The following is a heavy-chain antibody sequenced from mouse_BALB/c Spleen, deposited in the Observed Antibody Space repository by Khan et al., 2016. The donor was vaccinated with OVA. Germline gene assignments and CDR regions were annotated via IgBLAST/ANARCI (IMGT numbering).Heavy chain of an antibody. CDR2: ISYSGNT. V-gene: IGHV3-2*02. CDR3: ARVYGGDFDY. J-gene: IGHJ2*01. D-gene: IGHD1-1*01. Sequence: EVKLEESGPGLVKPSQSLSLTCTVTGYSITTDYAWNWIRQFPGNKLEWMGYISYSGNTKYNPSLKSRISIPRDTSKNQFFLQLKSVTTEDTARYYCARVYGGDFDYWGQGTTLTVSS. CDR1: GYSITTDYA.